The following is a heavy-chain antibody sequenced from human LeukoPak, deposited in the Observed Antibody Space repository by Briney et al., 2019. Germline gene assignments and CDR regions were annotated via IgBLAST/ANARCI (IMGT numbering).Heavy chain of an antibody. CDR2: IYHSGST. CDR3: ARAPPYGDYSFFDY. CDR1: GGSISSGGYS. J-gene: IGHJ4*02. D-gene: IGHD4-17*01. V-gene: IGHV4-30-2*01. Sequence: KTSETLSLTCTVSGGSISSGGYSWSWIRQPPGKGLEWIGYIYHSGSTYYNPSLKSRVTISVDRSKNQFSLKLSSVTAADTAVYYCARAPPYGDYSFFDYWGQGTLVTVSS.